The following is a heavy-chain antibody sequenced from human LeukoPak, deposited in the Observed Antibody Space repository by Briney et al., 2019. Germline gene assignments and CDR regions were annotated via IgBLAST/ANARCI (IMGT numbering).Heavy chain of an antibody. CDR3: ARLGYYDSSGYYGYYFDY. J-gene: IGHJ4*02. V-gene: IGHV5-51*01. D-gene: IGHD3-22*01. Sequence: GQSLKFSCKGSGYSFTSYWIGWVGQMPGKGLGWMGIIYLGDSDTRYSTSFQGQVTISADKSISTANLQWSSLKDSDTAMYYCARLGYYDSSGYYGYYFDYWGQGTLVTVSS. CDR2: IYLGDSDT. CDR1: GYSFTSYW.